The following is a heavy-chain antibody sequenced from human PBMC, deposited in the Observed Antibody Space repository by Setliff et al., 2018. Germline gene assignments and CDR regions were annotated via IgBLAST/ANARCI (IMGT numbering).Heavy chain of an antibody. V-gene: IGHV4-34*01. Sequence: SETLSLTCAVYGGSFSGYYWSWIRQPPGKGLEWIGEINHSGSTNYNPPLKSRVTISVGTSKNQFSLKLSSVTAADTAVYYCARGRGGYSYGYFHYWGQGTLVTVSS. CDR3: ARGRGGYSYGYFHY. CDR1: GGSFSGYY. J-gene: IGHJ4*02. D-gene: IGHD5-18*01. CDR2: INHSGST.